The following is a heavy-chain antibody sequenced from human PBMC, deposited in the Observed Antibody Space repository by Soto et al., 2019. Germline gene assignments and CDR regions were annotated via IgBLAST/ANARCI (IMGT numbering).Heavy chain of an antibody. Sequence: GASVKVSCKSSGYTFTSYGISWVRQAPGQGLEWMGWISGYNGNTKYAQKHQGRVTLTTDTSTTTAYMELRSLRSDDTAVYYCARRGLYTSSWQGFYFYGMDVWGQGTTVTVSS. V-gene: IGHV1-18*01. J-gene: IGHJ6*02. CDR3: ARRGLYTSSWQGFYFYGMDV. D-gene: IGHD6-13*01. CDR1: GYTFTSYG. CDR2: ISGYNGNT.